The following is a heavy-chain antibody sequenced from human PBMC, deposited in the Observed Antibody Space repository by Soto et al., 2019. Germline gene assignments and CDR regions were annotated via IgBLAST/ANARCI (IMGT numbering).Heavy chain of an antibody. D-gene: IGHD4-17*01. CDR1: GFTFSNYG. CDR2: IWYDGSNK. V-gene: IGHV3-33*01. J-gene: IGHJ4*02. Sequence: QVQLVESGGGVVQSGRSLRLSCAASGFTFSNYGMHWVRQAPGKGLEWVAVIWYDGSNKYYGDSVKGRFTISRDNSKNTLYLQMNSLRGEDMAVYYCARDRDPMTTVTEIGCWGQGTLVTVSS. CDR3: ARDRDPMTTVTEIGC.